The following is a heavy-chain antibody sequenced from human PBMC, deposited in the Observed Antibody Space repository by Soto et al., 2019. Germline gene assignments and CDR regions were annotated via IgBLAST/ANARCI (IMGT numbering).Heavy chain of an antibody. J-gene: IGHJ5*02. V-gene: IGHV1-8*01. CDR1: GYTFTSYD. Sequence: ASVKVSCKASGYTFTSYDINWVRQATGQGLEWMGWMNPNSGNTGYAQKFQGRVTMTRNTSISTAYMELSSLRSEDTAVYYCARGHFVTMVRGVTSWFDPWGQGTLVTVSS. CDR3: ARGHFVTMVRGVTSWFDP. CDR2: MNPNSGNT. D-gene: IGHD3-10*01.